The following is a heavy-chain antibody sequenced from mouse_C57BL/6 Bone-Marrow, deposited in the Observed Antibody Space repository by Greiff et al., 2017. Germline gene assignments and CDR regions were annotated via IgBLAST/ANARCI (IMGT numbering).Heavy chain of an antibody. CDR3: ARTITTVALDY. V-gene: IGHV1-42*01. CDR1: GYSFTGYY. D-gene: IGHD1-1*01. Sequence: VQLQLSGPELVKPGASVKISCKASGYSFTGYYMNWVKQSPEKSLEWIGEINPSTGGTTYNQKFKAKATLTVDKSSSTAYMQLKSLTSEDSAVYYCARTITTVALDYWGQGTTLTVSS. J-gene: IGHJ2*01. CDR2: INPSTGGT.